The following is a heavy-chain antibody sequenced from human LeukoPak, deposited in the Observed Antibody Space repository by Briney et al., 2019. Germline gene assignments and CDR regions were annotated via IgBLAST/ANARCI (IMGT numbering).Heavy chain of an antibody. Sequence: ASVKVSCKASGYTFTSYGISWVRRAPGQGLEWMGWISAYNGNTNYAQKLQGRVTMTTDTSTSTAYMELRSLRSDDTAVYYCARDLRGYCSSTSCYTGPYYFDYWGQGTLVTVSS. D-gene: IGHD2-2*02. CDR3: ARDLRGYCSSTSCYTGPYYFDY. CDR2: ISAYNGNT. V-gene: IGHV1-18*01. CDR1: GYTFTSYG. J-gene: IGHJ4*02.